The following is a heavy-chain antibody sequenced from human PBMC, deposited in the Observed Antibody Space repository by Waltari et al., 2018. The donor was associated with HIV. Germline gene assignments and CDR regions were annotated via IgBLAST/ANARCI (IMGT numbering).Heavy chain of an antibody. CDR1: GGSISIYS. CDR2: IYYSGST. CDR3: ARDDVGWFDP. Sequence: QVQLQESGPGLVKPSETLSLTCTGSGGSISIYSCIWIRQPPGKGLEWIGYIYYSGSTNYNPSLKSRVTISVDTSTNQFSLKLSSVTAADTAVYYCARDDVGWFDPWGQGTLVTVAS. D-gene: IGHD1-26*01. V-gene: IGHV4-59*01. J-gene: IGHJ5*02.